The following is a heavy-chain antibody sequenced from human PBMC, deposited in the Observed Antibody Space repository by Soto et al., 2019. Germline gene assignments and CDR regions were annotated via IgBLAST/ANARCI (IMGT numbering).Heavy chain of an antibody. D-gene: IGHD4-17*01. V-gene: IGHV4-39*01. CDR3: ASSSTVTKTYYYYGMDV. CDR2: IYYSGST. Sequence: SETLSLTCTVSGGSISSSSYYWGWIRQPPGKGLEWIGSIYYSGSTYYNPSLKSRVTISVDTSKNQLSLKLSSVTAADTAVYYCASSSTVTKTYYYYGMDVWGQGTTVTVSS. CDR1: GGSISSSSYY. J-gene: IGHJ6*02.